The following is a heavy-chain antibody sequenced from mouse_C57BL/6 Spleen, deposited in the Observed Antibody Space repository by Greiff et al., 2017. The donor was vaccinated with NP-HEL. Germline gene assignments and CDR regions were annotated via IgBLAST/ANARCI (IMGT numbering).Heavy chain of an antibody. D-gene: IGHD1-1*01. J-gene: IGHJ2*01. Sequence: EVQLVESGGGLVQPKGSLKLSCAASGFTFNTYAMHWVRQAPGKGLEWVARIRSKSSNYATYYADSVKDRFTISRDDSQSMLYLQMNNLKTEDTAMYYCVRGSPHYYGSSGDFDYWGQGTTLTVSS. CDR2: IRSKSSNYAT. V-gene: IGHV10-3*01. CDR1: GFTFNTYA. CDR3: VRGSPHYYGSSGDFDY.